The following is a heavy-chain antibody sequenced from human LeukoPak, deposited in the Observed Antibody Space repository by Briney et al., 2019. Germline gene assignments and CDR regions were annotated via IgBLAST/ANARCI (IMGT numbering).Heavy chain of an antibody. CDR2: ISSSSSYI. Sequence: GGSLRLSCAASGFTFSSYSMNWVRQAPGKGLEGVSSISSSSSYIYYADSVKGRFTISRDNAKNSLYLQMNSLRGEDTAVYYCARDGLTIFGVVTLWGQGTLVTVSS. D-gene: IGHD3-3*01. CDR1: GFTFSSYS. CDR3: ARDGLTIFGVVTL. J-gene: IGHJ4*02. V-gene: IGHV3-21*01.